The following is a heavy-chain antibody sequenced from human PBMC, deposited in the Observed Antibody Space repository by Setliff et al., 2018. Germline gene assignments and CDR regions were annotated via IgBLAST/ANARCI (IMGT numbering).Heavy chain of an antibody. Sequence: ASVKVSCKTSGYSFTNYYMHWVRQVPGRGLEWMGSINPKNGVTKYAQAFQDRVTMTRDTSITTAYMELSSLTYDDTAVYYCARVPRLEWLLPTFDSWGQGTLVTVSS. V-gene: IGHV1-2*02. CDR1: GYSFTNYY. J-gene: IGHJ4*02. CDR2: INPKNGVT. D-gene: IGHD3-3*01. CDR3: ARVPRLEWLLPTFDS.